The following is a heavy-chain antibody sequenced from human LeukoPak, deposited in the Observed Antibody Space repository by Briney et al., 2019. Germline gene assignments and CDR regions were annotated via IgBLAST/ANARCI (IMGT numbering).Heavy chain of an antibody. CDR2: IWYDGSNK. V-gene: IGHV3-33*08. CDR3: ARDKWRENYDSSGYYDY. CDR1: GFTFSSFE. Sequence: PGGSLRLSCAASGFTFSSFEMNWVRQAPGKGLEWVAVIWYDGSNKYYADSVKGRFTISRDNSKNTLYLQMNSLRAEDTAVYYCARDKWRENYDSSGYYDYWGQGTLVTVSS. J-gene: IGHJ4*02. D-gene: IGHD3-22*01.